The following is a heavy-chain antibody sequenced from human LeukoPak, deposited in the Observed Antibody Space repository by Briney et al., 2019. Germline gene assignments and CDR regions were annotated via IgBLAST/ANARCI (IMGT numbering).Heavy chain of an antibody. CDR1: GFTFSSYW. CDR2: VNIDGTGT. J-gene: IGHJ6*03. CDR3: IRTLIVATSPYMDV. Sequence: GGSLRLSCAASGFTFSSYWMHWVRQAPGKGLVWVSRVNIDGTGTTYADSVEGRFTISRDNAKNTVYLQMHSLRAEDTAIYYCIRTLIVATSPYMDVWGKGTTVTVSS. D-gene: IGHD5-12*01. V-gene: IGHV3-74*01.